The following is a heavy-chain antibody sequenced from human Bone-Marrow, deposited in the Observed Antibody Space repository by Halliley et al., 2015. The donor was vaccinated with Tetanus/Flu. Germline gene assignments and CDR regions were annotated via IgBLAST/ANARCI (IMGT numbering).Heavy chain of an antibody. Sequence: SAISTTGSFTYYADSVKGRFTISRDNSKSTLYLEMNSLRAEDTAIYYCAKDREFEYYFDSSDSWGQGTLVSVSS. CDR3: AKDREFEYYFDSSDS. D-gene: IGHD3-22*01. J-gene: IGHJ5*02. CDR2: ISTTGSFT. V-gene: IGHV3-23*01.